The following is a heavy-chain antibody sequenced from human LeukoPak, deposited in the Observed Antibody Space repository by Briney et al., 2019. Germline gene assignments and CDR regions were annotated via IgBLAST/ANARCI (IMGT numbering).Heavy chain of an antibody. Sequence: SETLSLTCTVSGGSISSYYWSWIRQPPGKGLEWIGYIYYSGSTNYNPSLKSRVTISVDTSKNQFSLKLSSVTAADTAVYYCAMRRGYSSFDSWGQGTLVTVSS. V-gene: IGHV4-59*08. J-gene: IGHJ5*01. CDR3: AMRRGYSSFDS. CDR2: IYYSGST. CDR1: GGSISSYY. D-gene: IGHD5-18*01.